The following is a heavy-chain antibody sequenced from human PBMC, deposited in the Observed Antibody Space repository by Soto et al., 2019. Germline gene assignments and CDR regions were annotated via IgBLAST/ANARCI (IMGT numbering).Heavy chain of an antibody. CDR1: GFTFTTAW. Sequence: PGGSLRLSCAASGFTFTTAWMIWVRQAPGTGLEWVGHIKTKIEGEATNYGIPVKGRFSISRDDSTNTQYLQMNSLKSEDTAVYFCAADGPTAGAGEFDFWGQGTLVTVSS. D-gene: IGHD6-19*01. J-gene: IGHJ4*02. V-gene: IGHV3-15*01. CDR2: IKTKIEGEAT. CDR3: AADGPTAGAGEFDF.